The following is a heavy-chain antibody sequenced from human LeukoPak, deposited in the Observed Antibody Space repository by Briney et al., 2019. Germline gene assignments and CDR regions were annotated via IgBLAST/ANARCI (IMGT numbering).Heavy chain of an antibody. J-gene: IGHJ4*01. CDR2: INPNDGDV. V-gene: IGHV1-2*06. Sequence: ASVKVSCKASGYTFTTDYYIHWVRQVAGQGLEWMGRINPNDGDVRYAQKFQGRVTMTRYTSISTAYMELSSLRYDDTAVYFCARDPRPAIAHSGSDYWGQGTLVTVSS. CDR3: ARDPRPAIAHSGSDY. D-gene: IGHD3-10*01. CDR1: GYTFTTDYY.